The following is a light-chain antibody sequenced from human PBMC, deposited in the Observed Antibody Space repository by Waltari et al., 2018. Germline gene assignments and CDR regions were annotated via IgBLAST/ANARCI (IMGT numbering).Light chain of an antibody. CDR1: QDISSY. CDR2: AAS. CDR3: QQYYDFALT. J-gene: IGKJ4*01. Sequence: AIRMTQSPSSLSASTGDRVTITCRASQDISSYLAWYQQKPGKAPKLLIYAASTLQIGVPSRFSCSGSGTNFTLTLSCLQSEDFATYYCQQYYDFALTFGGGTKVEI. V-gene: IGKV1-8*01.